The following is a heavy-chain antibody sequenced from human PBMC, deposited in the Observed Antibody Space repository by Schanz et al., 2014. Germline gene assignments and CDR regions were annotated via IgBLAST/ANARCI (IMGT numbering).Heavy chain of an antibody. V-gene: IGHV3-21*04. Sequence: VQLVESGGGVVQPGRSLRLSCAASGFTFSTCAMHWVRQAPGKGLEWVSAISGSGGSTYYADSVKGRFTISRDNAKNSLYLEMTSLRGEDTAVYYCARENLNWEAFDIWGQGTVVTVSS. CDR3: ARENLNWEAFDI. CDR2: ISGSGGST. J-gene: IGHJ3*02. D-gene: IGHD7-27*01. CDR1: GFTFSTCA.